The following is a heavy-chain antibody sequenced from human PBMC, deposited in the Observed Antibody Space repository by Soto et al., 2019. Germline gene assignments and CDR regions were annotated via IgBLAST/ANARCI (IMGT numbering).Heavy chain of an antibody. CDR2: ISSSASTI. D-gene: IGHD5-18*01. CDR1: GFTFSSYE. Sequence: PGGSLRLSCAASGFTFSSYEMNWVRQAPGKGLEWVSFISSSASTIYYADSVKGRFTISRDNAKNSLYLQMNSLRDEDTAVYYCARGGYSYGSGMDVWGQGTTVTVSS. V-gene: IGHV3-48*03. CDR3: ARGGYSYGSGMDV. J-gene: IGHJ6*02.